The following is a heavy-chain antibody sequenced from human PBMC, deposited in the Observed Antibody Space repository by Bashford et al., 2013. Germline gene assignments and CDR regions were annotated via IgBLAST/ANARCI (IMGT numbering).Heavy chain of an antibody. D-gene: IGHD6-13*01. CDR3: AREFFQQPLRGAIDY. CDR2: IIPILGIA. Sequence: VASVKVSCKASGGTFSSYAISWVRQAPGQGLEWMGGIIPILGIANYAQKFQGRVTITADKSTSTAYMELSSLRSEDTAVYYCAREFFQQPLRGAIDYWGQGTLVTVSS. CDR1: GGTFSSYA. V-gene: IGHV1-69*10. J-gene: IGHJ4*02.